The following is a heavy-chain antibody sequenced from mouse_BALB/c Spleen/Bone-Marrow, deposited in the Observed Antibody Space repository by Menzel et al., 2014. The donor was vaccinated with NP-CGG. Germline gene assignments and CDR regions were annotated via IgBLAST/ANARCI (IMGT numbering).Heavy chain of an antibody. J-gene: IGHJ4*01. CDR1: GFTFXSYA. V-gene: IGHV5-6-5*01. CDR3: ASPLYYGLHYYAMDY. CDR2: ISSGGST. D-gene: IGHD1-2*01. Sequence: EVQLVESGGGLVKPGGSLKLSCAASGFTFXSYAMSWVRQTPEKRLEWVASISSGGSTYYPDSVKGRFTISRDNARNILYLQMSSLRSEDTAMYYCASPLYYGLHYYAMDYWGQGTSVTVSS.